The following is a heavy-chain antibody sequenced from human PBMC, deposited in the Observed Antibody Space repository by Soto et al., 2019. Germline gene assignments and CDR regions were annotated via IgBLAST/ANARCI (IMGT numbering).Heavy chain of an antibody. J-gene: IGHJ6*02. CDR3: ARDRHILTGYYTPSYYYYGMDV. Sequence: SETLSLTCAVYGGSFSGYYWSWIRQPPGKGLEWIGEINHSGSTNYNPSLKSRVTISVDTSKNQFSLKLSSVTAADTAVYYCARDRHILTGYYTPSYYYYGMDVWGQGTTVTVSS. CDR1: GGSFSGYY. CDR2: INHSGST. V-gene: IGHV4-34*01. D-gene: IGHD3-9*01.